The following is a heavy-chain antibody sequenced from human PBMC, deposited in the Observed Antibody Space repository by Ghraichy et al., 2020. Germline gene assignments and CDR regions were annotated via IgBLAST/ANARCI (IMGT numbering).Heavy chain of an antibody. V-gene: IGHV4-34*01. CDR3: ARGRDSRGTHYYMDG. Sequence: SETLSLTCAVYGGSFSGYYWSWIRQPPGKGLEWIGEINHSGSTNYNPSLKSRVTISVYTSKNQFSLKLSSVTAADTAVYYCARGRDSRGTHYYMDGWGKGTTVNVSS. D-gene: IGHD1-1*01. CDR2: INHSGST. CDR1: GGSFSGYY. J-gene: IGHJ6*03.